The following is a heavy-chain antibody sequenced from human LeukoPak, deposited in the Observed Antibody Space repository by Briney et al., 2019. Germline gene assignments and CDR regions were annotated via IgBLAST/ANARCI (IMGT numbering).Heavy chain of an antibody. D-gene: IGHD6-19*01. J-gene: IGHJ5*02. CDR2: ISSNGGST. CDR3: VKDKRIAVAGTRNWFDP. CDR1: GFTFSSYA. Sequence: GGSLRLSCSASGFTFSSYAMHWVRQAPGKGLEYASAISSNGGSTYYADSVKGRFTISRDNSKNTLYLQMSSLRAEDTAVCYCVKDKRIAVAGTRNWFDPWGQGTLVTVSS. V-gene: IGHV3-64D*06.